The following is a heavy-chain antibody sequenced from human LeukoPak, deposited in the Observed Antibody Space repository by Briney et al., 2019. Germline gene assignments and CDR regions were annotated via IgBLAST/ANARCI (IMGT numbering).Heavy chain of an antibody. J-gene: IGHJ4*02. Sequence: PSQTLSLTCAVSGGSISSGGYSWSWIRQPPGKGLEWIGYIYHSGSTYYNPSLKSRVTISVDRSKNQFSLKLSSVTAADTAVYYCARAGWALGGAIDYWGQGTLVTVSS. CDR2: IYHSGST. CDR3: ARAGWALGGAIDY. CDR1: GGSISSGGYS. V-gene: IGHV4-30-2*01. D-gene: IGHD1-26*01.